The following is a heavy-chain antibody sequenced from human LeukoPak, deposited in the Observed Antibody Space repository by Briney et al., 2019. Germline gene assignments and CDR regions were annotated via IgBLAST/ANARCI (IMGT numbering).Heavy chain of an antibody. CDR3: ARATGTTYNWFDP. D-gene: IGHD1-7*01. J-gene: IGHJ5*02. Sequence: SETLSLTCAVYGGSFSGYYWSWIRQPPGKGLEWIGEINRSGSTNYNPSLKSRVTISVDTSKNQFSLKLSSVTAADTAVYYCARATGTTYNWFDPWGQGTLVTVSS. V-gene: IGHV4-34*01. CDR1: GGSFSGYY. CDR2: INRSGST.